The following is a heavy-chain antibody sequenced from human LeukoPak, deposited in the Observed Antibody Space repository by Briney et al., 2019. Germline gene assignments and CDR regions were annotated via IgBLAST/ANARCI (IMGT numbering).Heavy chain of an antibody. D-gene: IGHD1-26*01. CDR1: GITFSNYV. J-gene: IGHJ3*02. Sequence: GGSLRLSCAASGITFSNYVMTWVRQAPGKGLEWVSSINDQGSSTYYADSVKGRFTISRDNSKNTLYLQMNSLRAEDTAVYYCAKALSGARDAFDIWGQGTMVTVSS. CDR2: INDQGSST. V-gene: IGHV3-23*01. CDR3: AKALSGARDAFDI.